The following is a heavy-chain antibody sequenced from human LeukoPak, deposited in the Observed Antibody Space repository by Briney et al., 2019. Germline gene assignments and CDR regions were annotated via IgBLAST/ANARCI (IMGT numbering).Heavy chain of an antibody. Sequence: SVKVSCKASGYTFTSYAMHWVRQAPGQRLEWMGGIIPIFGTANYAQKFQGRVTITADESTSTAYMELSSLRSEDTAVYYCARDFRAGDIVVVTAYDAFDIWGQGTMVTVSS. CDR1: GYTFTSYA. CDR2: IIPIFGTA. J-gene: IGHJ3*02. V-gene: IGHV1-69*13. CDR3: ARDFRAGDIVVVTAYDAFDI. D-gene: IGHD2-21*02.